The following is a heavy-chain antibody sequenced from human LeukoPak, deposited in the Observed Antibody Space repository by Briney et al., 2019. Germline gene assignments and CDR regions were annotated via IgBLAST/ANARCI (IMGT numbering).Heavy chain of an antibody. V-gene: IGHV3-20*04. Sequence: RAGRSLRPSCGASGSTFEDYGMSWVRQSPGKGLEWVCGINWNGRSTGYADSAKGRSTISRDNAKNSLYLQMDSLRAEETALYYCARADYYDSSGFIDYWGQGTLVTVSS. CDR2: INWNGRST. CDR3: ARADYYDSSGFIDY. CDR1: GSTFEDYG. D-gene: IGHD3-22*01. J-gene: IGHJ4*02.